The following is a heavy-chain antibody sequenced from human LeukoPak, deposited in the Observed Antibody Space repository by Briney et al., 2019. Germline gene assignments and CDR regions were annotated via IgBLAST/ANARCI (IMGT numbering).Heavy chain of an antibody. D-gene: IGHD4-23*01. J-gene: IGHJ4*02. Sequence: ASVKVSCKASGYTFTSYDINWVRQATGQGLEWMGWMNPNSGNTGYAQKLQGRVTITRNTSISTAYMELSSLRSEDTAVYYCAGEDYGGNSGFDYWGQGTLVTVSS. CDR2: MNPNSGNT. CDR1: GYTFTSYD. V-gene: IGHV1-8*03. CDR3: AGEDYGGNSGFDY.